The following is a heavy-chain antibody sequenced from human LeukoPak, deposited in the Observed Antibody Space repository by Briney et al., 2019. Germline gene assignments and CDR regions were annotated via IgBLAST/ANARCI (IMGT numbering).Heavy chain of an antibody. CDR3: ARLGVHNAFDI. Sequence: GGSLRLSCAASGFTFSSYAMHWVRQAPGKGLEYVSAISSNGGSTYYANSVKGRFTISRDNSKNTLYLQMGSLRSEDTAVYYCARLGVHNAFDIWGQGTMVTVSS. CDR2: ISSNGGST. V-gene: IGHV3-64*01. CDR1: GFTFSSYA. D-gene: IGHD3-16*01. J-gene: IGHJ3*02.